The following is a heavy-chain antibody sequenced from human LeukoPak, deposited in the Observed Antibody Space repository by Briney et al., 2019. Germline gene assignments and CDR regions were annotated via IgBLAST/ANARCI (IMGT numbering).Heavy chain of an antibody. CDR1: GYTFTSYG. Sequence: GASVKVSCKASGYTFTSYGISWVRQAPGQGLEWMGWISAYNGNTNYAQKLQGRVTMTTDTSTSTAYMELRSLRSDDTAVYYCATLRRYCSGGSCYSSANWYFDLWGRGTLVTVSS. V-gene: IGHV1-18*01. D-gene: IGHD2-15*01. CDR2: ISAYNGNT. J-gene: IGHJ2*01. CDR3: ATLRRYCSGGSCYSSANWYFDL.